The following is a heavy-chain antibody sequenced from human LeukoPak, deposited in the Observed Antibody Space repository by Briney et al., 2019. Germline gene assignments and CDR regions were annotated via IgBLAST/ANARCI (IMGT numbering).Heavy chain of an antibody. D-gene: IGHD3-9*01. CDR3: ARSPREGYDILTGYYPGPNKFDY. CDR1: GYSFTSYW. CDR2: IYPGDSDT. V-gene: IGHV5-51*01. J-gene: IGHJ4*02. Sequence: PGESLKISCKGSGYSFTSYWIGWVRQMPGKGLEWMGIIYPGDSDTRYSPSFQGQVTISADKSISTAYLQWSSLKASDTAMYYCARSPREGYDILTGYYPGPNKFDYWGQGTLVTVSS.